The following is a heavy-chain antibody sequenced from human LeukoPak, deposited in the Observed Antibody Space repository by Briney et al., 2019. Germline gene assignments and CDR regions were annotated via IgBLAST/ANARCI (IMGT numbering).Heavy chain of an antibody. J-gene: IGHJ4*02. CDR2: ISSSGTTI. D-gene: IGHD6-19*01. CDR3: AKDRTGVAVAGTVFDY. CDR1: GFTFSSYE. Sequence: GGSLRLSCAASGFTFSSYEMNWVRQAPGKGLQWVSDISSSGTTIYYADSVKGRFTISRDNAKNSLYLQMNSLRAEDTAVYYCAKDRTGVAVAGTVFDYWGQGTLVTVSS. V-gene: IGHV3-48*03.